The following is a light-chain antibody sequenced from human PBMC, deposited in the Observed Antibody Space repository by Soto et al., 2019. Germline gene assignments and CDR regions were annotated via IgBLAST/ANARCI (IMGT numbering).Light chain of an antibody. CDR2: GAS. Sequence: EIVMTQSPATLSVSPGERATLSCRASQSVSSNLAWYQQKPGQAPRLLIYGASTRATGIPARFSGSGSGTEFTLTISSLQSEDLAVYYCQQYNNWPRNFGQGTKLEIK. J-gene: IGKJ2*01. CDR1: QSVSSN. V-gene: IGKV3-15*01. CDR3: QQYNNWPRN.